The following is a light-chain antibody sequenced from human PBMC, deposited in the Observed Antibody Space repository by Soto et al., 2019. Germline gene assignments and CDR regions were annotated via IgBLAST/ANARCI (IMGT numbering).Light chain of an antibody. CDR2: AAS. V-gene: IGKV1-39*01. CDR3: HQRYRTPPNT. Sequence: DIQMTQSPSSLSASVGDRVTITCRASQSISSYLNWYQHKPGKAPKLLIYAASSMQTGAPSRFIGSGSGTDFTLTSSSLQHEDFATYCRHQRYRTPPNTFGQGNKLEI. CDR1: QSISSY. J-gene: IGKJ2*01.